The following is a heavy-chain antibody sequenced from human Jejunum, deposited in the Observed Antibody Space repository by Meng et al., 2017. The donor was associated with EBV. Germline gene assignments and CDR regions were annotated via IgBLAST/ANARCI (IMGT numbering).Heavy chain of an antibody. D-gene: IGHD1-26*01. J-gene: IGHJ4*02. Sequence: QVQLQESGPGLVKPSETLSLTCTVSGGSVRSCGSYWSWIRQPPGNGLEWIGYIYNSESTNYKSSLKSRVTISADTSKNQFSLRLSSVTAADTAVYYCARDQNGSYFAYWGQGTLVTVSS. V-gene: IGHV4-61*08. CDR3: ARDQNGSYFAY. CDR1: GGSVRSCGSY. CDR2: IYNSEST.